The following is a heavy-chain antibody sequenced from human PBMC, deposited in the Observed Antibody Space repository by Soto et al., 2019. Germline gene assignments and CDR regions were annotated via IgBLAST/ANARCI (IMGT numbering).Heavy chain of an antibody. CDR1: GFSFDNYV. CDR3: AQLGLMTFSHKHYFNH. D-gene: IGHD3-16*01. J-gene: IGHJ4*02. CDR2: IKSDGSST. V-gene: IGHV3-23*01. Sequence: GGPLRLSCVASGFSFDNYVMSWVRQAPGKGLEWVSAIKSDGSSTYYAASVKDRFTISRDNSKNTLYLQLNSLRAEDTAVYYCAQLGLMTFSHKHYFNHWGRGTLVTLSS.